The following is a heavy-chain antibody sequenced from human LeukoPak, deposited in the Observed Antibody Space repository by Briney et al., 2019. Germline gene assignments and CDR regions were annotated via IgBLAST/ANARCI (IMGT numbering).Heavy chain of an antibody. V-gene: IGHV3-30-3*01. CDR2: ISYDGTNK. D-gene: IGHD3-22*01. CDR1: GFTFSNYA. Sequence: PGRSLRLSCAAPGFTFSNYAMHWVRQAPGKGLEWVAVISYDGTNKYYADSVKGRFTISRDNSKNTMYLQMNSLRAEDTAMYYCARAPMSYDSSGFGGAFDIWGQGTMVTVSS. CDR3: ARAPMSYDSSGFGGAFDI. J-gene: IGHJ3*02.